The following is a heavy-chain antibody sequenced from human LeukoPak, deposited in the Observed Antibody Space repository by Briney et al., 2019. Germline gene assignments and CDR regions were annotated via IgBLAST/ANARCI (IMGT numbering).Heavy chain of an antibody. CDR3: ARGLTTDYGDYSYFDY. CDR2: IIPIFGTA. J-gene: IGHJ4*02. D-gene: IGHD4-17*01. CDR1: GGTFSRYV. Sequence: WASVKVSCKVSGGTFSRYVISWVRQAPGQGLEWMGGIIPIFGTANNAQKFQGRVTITADESTSTAYMELSSLRSEDTAVYYCARGLTTDYGDYSYFDYWGQGTLVTVSS. V-gene: IGHV1-69*13.